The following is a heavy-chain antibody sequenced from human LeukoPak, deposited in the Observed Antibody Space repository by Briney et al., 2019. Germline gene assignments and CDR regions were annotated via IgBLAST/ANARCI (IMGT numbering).Heavy chain of an antibody. D-gene: IGHD6-13*01. CDR1: GGSFSDYY. J-gene: IGHJ6*03. V-gene: IGHV4-34*01. CDR3: ARVAAAKVYYYYYMDV. CDR2: IYYSGST. Sequence: PSETLSLTCAVYGGSFSDYYWSWIRQPPGKGLEWIGSIYYSGSTYYNPSLKSRVTISVDTSKNQFSLKLSSVTAADTAVYYCARVAAAKVYYYYYMDVWGKGTTVTVSS.